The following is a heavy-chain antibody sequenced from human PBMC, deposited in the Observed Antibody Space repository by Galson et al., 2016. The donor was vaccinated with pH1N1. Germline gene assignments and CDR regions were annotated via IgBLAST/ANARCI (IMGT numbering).Heavy chain of an antibody. CDR3: ARRGIGEFLYYFGY. CDR2: IYYSGST. D-gene: IGHD3-10*01. CDR1: GGSISSSSYY. V-gene: IGHV4-39*01. J-gene: IGHJ4*02. Sequence: SETLSLTCTVSGGSISSSSYYWGWIRQPPGKGLEWIGSIYYSGSTYYNPSLKSRVTVSVDTSKNQFSLKMSSVTAADTAVYYCARRGIGEFLYYFGYWGQGTLVTVSS.